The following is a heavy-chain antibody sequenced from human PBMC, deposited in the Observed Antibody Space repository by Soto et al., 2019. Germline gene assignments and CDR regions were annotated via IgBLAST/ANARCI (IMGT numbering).Heavy chain of an antibody. CDR3: ATHCNGGDCYLGFDY. D-gene: IGHD2-15*01. J-gene: IGHJ4*02. V-gene: IGHV3-7*01. CDR2: IKQDGSEK. Sequence: EVQLVEPGGGLVQPGGSLRLSCAASGITFSYYWMSWVRQAPGKGLEWVANIKQDGSEKYYVDSVKGRFTISRDNAKTSLYLQMNSLRAEDTAVYYCATHCNGGDCYLGFDYWGQGTLVTVSS. CDR1: GITFSYYW.